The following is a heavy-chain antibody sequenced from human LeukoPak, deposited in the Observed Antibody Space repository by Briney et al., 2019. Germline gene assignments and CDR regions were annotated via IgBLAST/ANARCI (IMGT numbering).Heavy chain of an antibody. CDR3: ARDLYDSSGYQLDY. J-gene: IGHJ4*02. Sequence: ASVKVSCKASGYTFTGHYIYWVRQAPGQGLEWMGWISAYNGNTNYAQKLQGRVTMTTDTSTSTAYMELRSLRSDDTAVYYCARDLYDSSGYQLDYWGQGTLVTVSS. D-gene: IGHD3-22*01. CDR1: GYTFTGHY. V-gene: IGHV1-18*04. CDR2: ISAYNGNT.